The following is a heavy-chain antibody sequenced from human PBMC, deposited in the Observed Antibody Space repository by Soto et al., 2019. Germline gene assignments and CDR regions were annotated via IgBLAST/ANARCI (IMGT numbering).Heavy chain of an antibody. V-gene: IGHV3-74*01. D-gene: IGHD3-3*01. Sequence: GGSLRLSCAASGFTFSTYWMHWVRQAPGKGLVWVSHIDNDGSSTNYADSVKGRFTISRDNAKNMLFLQMSSLRAEDTAVYYCTRGLDFWGQGTMVTVSS. CDR2: IDNDGSST. CDR1: GFTFSTYW. CDR3: TRGLDF. J-gene: IGHJ3*01.